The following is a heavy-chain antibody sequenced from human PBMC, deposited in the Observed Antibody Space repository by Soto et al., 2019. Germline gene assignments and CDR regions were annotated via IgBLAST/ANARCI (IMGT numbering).Heavy chain of an antibody. V-gene: IGHV1-8*01. J-gene: IGHJ6*02. D-gene: IGHD2-2*01. CDR2: MNPNSGNT. CDR3: ARVWGYCISTSCYYYYGMDV. Sequence: ASVKVSCKASGYTFTSYDINWVRQATGQGLEWMGWMNPNSGNTGYEQRFQGRVTMTRNTSISTAYMELSSLRSEDTAVYYCARVWGYCISTSCYYYYGMDVWGQ. CDR1: GYTFTSYD.